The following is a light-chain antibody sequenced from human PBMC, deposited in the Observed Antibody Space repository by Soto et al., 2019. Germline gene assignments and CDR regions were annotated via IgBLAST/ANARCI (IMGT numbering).Light chain of an antibody. CDR1: SGHSSYT. CDR2: LNSDGSH. Sequence: QPVLTQSPSASASLGASVKLTCTLSSGHSSYTIAWHQQQPEKGPRYLMTLNSDGSHSKGDGIPDRFSGSSSGAERYLSISSLQFEDEADYSCQTWCTGIEVFGVGTKLTVL. CDR3: QTWCTGIEV. V-gene: IGLV4-69*01. J-gene: IGLJ2*01.